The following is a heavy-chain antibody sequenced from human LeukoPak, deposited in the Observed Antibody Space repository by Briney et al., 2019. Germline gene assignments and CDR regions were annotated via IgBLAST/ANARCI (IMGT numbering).Heavy chain of an antibody. CDR1: GFSFSNYE. D-gene: IGHD3-16*01. CDR2: ISSDAISI. Sequence: GGSLRLSCVGSGFSFSNYEMNWVRQAPGKGLEWLSGISSDAISIYYADSVKGRFTISRDDAKNSVFLQMSSLRADDTAVYYCARERTGDLGEETLFGGAPFDYWGQGTLVTVSS. CDR3: ARERTGDLGEETLFGGAPFDY. V-gene: IGHV3-48*03. J-gene: IGHJ4*02.